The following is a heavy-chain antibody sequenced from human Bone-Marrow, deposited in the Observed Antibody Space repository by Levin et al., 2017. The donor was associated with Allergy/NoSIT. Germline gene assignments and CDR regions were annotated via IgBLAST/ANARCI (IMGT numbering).Heavy chain of an antibody. CDR3: AKEAGYSGLDDSFDC. Sequence: GGSLRLSCAASGFILNDYYMEWFRQAPGKGLEWVGRTRNKANGYTTEYAASVKGRFTISRDESKSSLYLQMNSLKTEDTAIYYCAKEAGYSGLDDSFDCWGQGTMVTVSS. V-gene: IGHV3-72*01. J-gene: IGHJ3*01. CDR2: TRNKANGYTT. D-gene: IGHD5-12*01. CDR1: GFILNDYY.